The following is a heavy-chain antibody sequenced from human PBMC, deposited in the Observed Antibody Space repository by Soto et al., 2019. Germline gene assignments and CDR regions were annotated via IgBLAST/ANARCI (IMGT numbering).Heavy chain of an antibody. D-gene: IGHD3-22*01. J-gene: IGHJ4*02. CDR3: ARAGHYYDSSGYDDFDY. CDR1: GFTFDDYA. Sequence: PGGSLRLSCAASGFTFDDYAMHWVRQAPGKGLEWVSGITWNTYDIGYADSVKGRFTISRDNARNSLYLQMSSLRSEDTAVYYCARAGHYYDSSGYDDFDYWGQGTLVTVS. V-gene: IGHV3-9*01. CDR2: ITWNTYDI.